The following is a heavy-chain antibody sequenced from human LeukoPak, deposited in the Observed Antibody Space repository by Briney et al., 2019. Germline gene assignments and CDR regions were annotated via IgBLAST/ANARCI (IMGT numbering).Heavy chain of an antibody. Sequence: SETLSDTCTVSGGSISGYYWNWIRLPPGKGLEWIGYIYYSGDTNYNFSLKSRVTISLDTPKNQFSLKLSSVTAADTAVYYCARDSAASPFDSWGQGTLVTVSS. CDR3: ARDSAASPFDS. J-gene: IGHJ4*02. CDR2: IYYSGDT. CDR1: GGSISGYY. D-gene: IGHD6-25*01. V-gene: IGHV4-59*13.